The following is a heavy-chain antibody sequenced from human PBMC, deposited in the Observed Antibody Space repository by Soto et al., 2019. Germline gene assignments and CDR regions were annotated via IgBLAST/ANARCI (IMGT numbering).Heavy chain of an antibody. CDR2: IYYSGST. CDR3: ARSDYLDFDY. D-gene: IGHD4-17*01. Sequence: SETLSLTCTVXGGSISSGGXYWSXIRQHPGKGLEWIGYIYYSGSTYYNPSLKSRVTISVDTSKNQFSLKLSSVTAADTAVYYCARSDYLDFDYWGQGTLVTVSS. V-gene: IGHV4-31*03. J-gene: IGHJ4*02. CDR1: GGSISSGGXY.